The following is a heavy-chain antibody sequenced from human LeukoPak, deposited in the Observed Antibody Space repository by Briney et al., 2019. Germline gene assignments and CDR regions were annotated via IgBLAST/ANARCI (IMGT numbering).Heavy chain of an antibody. J-gene: IGHJ5*02. D-gene: IGHD6-13*01. Sequence: SETLSLTCAVYGGSFRGYYWSWIRQPPGKGLEWIGEINHSGSTNYNPSLKSRVTISVDTSKNQFSLKLSSVTAADTAVYYCARGLVFPIAAAGFAPWGQGTLVTVSS. CDR1: GGSFRGYY. CDR2: INHSGST. CDR3: ARGLVFPIAAAGFAP. V-gene: IGHV4-34*01.